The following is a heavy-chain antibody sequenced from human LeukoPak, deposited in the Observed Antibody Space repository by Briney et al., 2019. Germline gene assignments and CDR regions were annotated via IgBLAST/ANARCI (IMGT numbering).Heavy chain of an antibody. D-gene: IGHD3-10*02. Sequence: GGSLRLSCEASGFTFSAYAMTWVRQAPGQGLEWVSSIGSDNKPHYSESVKGRFAISRDNSKSMLFLQLNSLRAEDTALYYCARDLHYYVAMVVWGQRTTVTVSS. V-gene: IGHV3-23*01. CDR2: IGSDNKP. J-gene: IGHJ6*02. CDR3: ARDLHYYVAMVV. CDR1: GFTFSAYA.